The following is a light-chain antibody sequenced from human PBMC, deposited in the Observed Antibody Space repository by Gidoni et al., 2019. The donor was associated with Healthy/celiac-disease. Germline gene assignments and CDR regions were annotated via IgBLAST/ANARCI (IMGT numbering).Light chain of an antibody. Sequence: DIQMAQSPSTLSASVGDRVTITCRASQSINSWLAWYQQKPGKAPKLLISKASSLQSGVPSRISGSGSGTESTLTITSLQPDDFATYYCQQYKSYSITFGGGTKVEIK. CDR3: QQYKSYSIT. CDR2: KAS. CDR1: QSINSW. V-gene: IGKV1-5*03. J-gene: IGKJ4*01.